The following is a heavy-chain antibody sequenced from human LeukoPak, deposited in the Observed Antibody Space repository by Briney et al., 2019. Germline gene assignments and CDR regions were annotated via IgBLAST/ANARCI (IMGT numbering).Heavy chain of an antibody. J-gene: IGHJ4*02. Sequence: PSETLSLTCVVYGGSFSGYYWSWIRQPPGKGLEWIGEVNHSGSTNYNPSLKSRVTISVDTSKNQFSLKLSSVTAADTAAYYCARGEWLRSWFGYWGQGTLVTVSS. V-gene: IGHV4-34*01. CDR2: VNHSGST. D-gene: IGHD5-12*01. CDR3: ARGEWLRSWFGY. CDR1: GGSFSGYY.